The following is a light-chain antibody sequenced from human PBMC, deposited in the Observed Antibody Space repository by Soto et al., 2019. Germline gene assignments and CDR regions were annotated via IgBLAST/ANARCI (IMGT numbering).Light chain of an antibody. CDR1: QSVSSN. J-gene: IGKJ1*01. V-gene: IGKV3-15*01. CDR3: QQYSNWPPWT. CDR2: GES. Sequence: EIVMTQSPATLSVSPGERATLSCRASQSVSSNLAWYQQKPGQAPRLLIYGESTRATGIPARFSGSGSGTEFTLTIRSLQSEDFAVYYCQQYSNWPPWTFGQGAKVEIK.